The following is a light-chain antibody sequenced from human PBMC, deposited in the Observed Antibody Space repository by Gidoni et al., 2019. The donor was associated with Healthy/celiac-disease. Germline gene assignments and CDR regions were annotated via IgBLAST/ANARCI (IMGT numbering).Light chain of an antibody. CDR1: SSDVGGYNY. CDR2: DVS. J-gene: IGLJ3*02. CDR3: CSYAGSYTSWV. Sequence: QSALTQPRPVSGSPGQSVTISCTGTSSDVGGYNYVSWYQQHPGKAPTLMIYDVSKRPSGVPDRFSGSKSGNTASLTISGLQAEDEADYYCCSYAGSYTSWVFGGGTKLTVL. V-gene: IGLV2-11*01.